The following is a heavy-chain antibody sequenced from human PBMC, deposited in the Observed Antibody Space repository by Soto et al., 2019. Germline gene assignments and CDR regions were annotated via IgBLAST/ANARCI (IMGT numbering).Heavy chain of an antibody. CDR1: GYTFTSYD. V-gene: IGHV1-8*01. CDR3: ATGGGFEYSSSSCDY. Sequence: GASVKVSCKASGYTFTSYDINWVRQTTGQGLEWMGWMNPNSGNTGYAQKFQGRVTMTRNTSMSTAYMELSSLRSEDTAVYYCATGGGFEYSSSSCDYWGQGTLVTVSS. D-gene: IGHD6-6*01. J-gene: IGHJ4*02. CDR2: MNPNSGNT.